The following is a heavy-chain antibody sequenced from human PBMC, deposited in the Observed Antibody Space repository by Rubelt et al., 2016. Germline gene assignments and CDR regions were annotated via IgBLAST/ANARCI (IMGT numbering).Heavy chain of an antibody. CDR1: GGTFSSYV. J-gene: IGHJ6*02. CDR3: ARPPDVYGVDV. Sequence: KPGSSVKVSCKASGGTFSSYVINWVRQAPGQGLEWMGRIVPILHVTNYEQKFRGRVTITADKSTSTAYMELTSLRSEDTAVYYCARPPDVYGVDVWGQGTTVTVSS. V-gene: IGHV1-69*04. CDR2: IVPILHVT.